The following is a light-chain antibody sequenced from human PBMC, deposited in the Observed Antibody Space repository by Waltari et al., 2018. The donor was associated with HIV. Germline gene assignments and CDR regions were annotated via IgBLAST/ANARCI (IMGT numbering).Light chain of an antibody. CDR3: SVWDVTLNGLV. CDR2: SNT. CDR1: SSNIGSRS. J-gene: IGLJ2*01. V-gene: IGLV1-44*01. Sequence: QPLLTQSPSASGTPGQRVNISCFGTSSNIGSRSVNWYQHFPGTPPKLLIFSNTERPSGVPDRFSGSKSGTSASLAITGLHSQDEADYYCSVWDVTLNGLVFGGG.